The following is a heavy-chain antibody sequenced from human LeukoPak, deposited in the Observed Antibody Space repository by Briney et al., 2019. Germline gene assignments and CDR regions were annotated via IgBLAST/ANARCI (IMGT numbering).Heavy chain of an antibody. D-gene: IGHD3-10*01. CDR3: ARESSVPYYYGSGSSFDY. V-gene: IGHV1-18*01. CDR1: GYTFTSYG. Sequence: ASVKVSCKASGYTFTSYGISWVRQAPGQGLEWMGWISAYNGNTNYAQKFQGRVTITRDTSASTAYMELSSLRSEDTAVYYCARESSVPYYYGSGSSFDYWGQGTLVTVSS. CDR2: ISAYNGNT. J-gene: IGHJ4*02.